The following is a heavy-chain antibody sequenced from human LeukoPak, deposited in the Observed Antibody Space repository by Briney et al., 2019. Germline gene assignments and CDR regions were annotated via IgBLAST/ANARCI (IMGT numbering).Heavy chain of an antibody. J-gene: IGHJ4*02. V-gene: IGHV3-73*01. CDR2: IRSKPNSYAT. CDR3: TRPFFGVAPTGVDY. CDR1: GFTFSGSA. D-gene: IGHD3-3*01. Sequence: GGSLRLSCAASGFTFSGSAFHWVRQASGKGLEWVGRIRSKPNSYATAYAASVKGRFTISRDESKNTAYLQMNSLKTEDTAVYYCTRPFFGVAPTGVDYWGQGTLVTVSS.